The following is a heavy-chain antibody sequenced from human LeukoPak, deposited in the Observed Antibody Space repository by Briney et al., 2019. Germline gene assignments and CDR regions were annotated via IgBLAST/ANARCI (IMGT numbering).Heavy chain of an antibody. J-gene: IGHJ4*02. D-gene: IGHD4-23*01. Sequence: MPSETLSLTCTVPGGSISSSSYYWGWIRQPPGKGLEWIGSIYYSGSAYYNPSLKSRVTISVDTSKNQFSLKLSSVTAADTAVYYCARPGYGGNSGSFGYWGQGTLVTVSS. CDR2: IYYSGSA. CDR1: GGSISSSSYY. CDR3: ARPGYGGNSGSFGY. V-gene: IGHV4-39*01.